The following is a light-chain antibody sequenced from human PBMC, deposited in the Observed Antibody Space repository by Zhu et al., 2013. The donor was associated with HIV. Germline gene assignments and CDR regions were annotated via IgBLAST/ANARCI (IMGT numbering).Light chain of an antibody. CDR2: DDS. CDR3: HVWDSTNDHQV. Sequence: SYELTQPPSVSVAPGKTARITCGGNNIGSKSVHWYQQKPGQAPVLVVFDDSGRPSGIPERFSGSTSGNTATLTITRVEAGDEADYYCHVWDSTNDHQVFGGGTKLTVL. CDR1: NIGSKS. J-gene: IGLJ2*01. V-gene: IGLV3-21*03.